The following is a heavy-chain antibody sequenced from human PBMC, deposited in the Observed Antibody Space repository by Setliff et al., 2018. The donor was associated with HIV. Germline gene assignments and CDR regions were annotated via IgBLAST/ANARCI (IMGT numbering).Heavy chain of an antibody. V-gene: IGHV4-31*03. Sequence: TLSLTCTVSGGSISSGGYYWSWIRQHPGKGLEWIGYIYYSGSTYYNPSLKSRVTVSVDTSKNQFSLKLSSVTAADTAVYYCARARGLLPYYYLDVWGKGTTVTVSS. D-gene: IGHD3-10*01. J-gene: IGHJ6*03. CDR3: ARARGLLPYYYLDV. CDR2: IYYSGST. CDR1: GGSISSGGYY.